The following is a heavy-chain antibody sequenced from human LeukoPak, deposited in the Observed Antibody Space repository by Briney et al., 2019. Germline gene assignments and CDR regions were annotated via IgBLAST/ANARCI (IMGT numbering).Heavy chain of an antibody. D-gene: IGHD6-19*01. CDR2: IFPGDSDT. V-gene: IGHV5-51*01. CDR1: GYSFTTYW. J-gene: IGHJ5*02. Sequence: GESLKISCKGSGYSFTTYWIGWVRQMPGRGLEWMGIIFPGDSDTRYSPSFQGQVTISADKSISTAYLQWSSLKSSDTAMYYCARRGSSSGWYESSGGWFDPWGQGTLVTVSS. CDR3: ARRGSSSGWYESSGGWFDP.